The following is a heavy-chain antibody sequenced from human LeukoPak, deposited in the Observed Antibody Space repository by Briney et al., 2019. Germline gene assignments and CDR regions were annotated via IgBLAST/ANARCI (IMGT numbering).Heavy chain of an antibody. J-gene: IGHJ4*02. V-gene: IGHV3-23*01. CDR2: ISGSGGST. Sequence: GGSLRLSFAASGFPFSSYVMSWVRRAPGKGLGWVSAISGSGGSTYYADSVKGRFTISRDNSKNTLYLQMNSLRAEDTAVYYCAKLDTPRRLVVPAATIDYWGQGTLVTVSS. CDR3: AKLDTPRRLVVPAATIDY. CDR1: GFPFSSYV. D-gene: IGHD2-2*01.